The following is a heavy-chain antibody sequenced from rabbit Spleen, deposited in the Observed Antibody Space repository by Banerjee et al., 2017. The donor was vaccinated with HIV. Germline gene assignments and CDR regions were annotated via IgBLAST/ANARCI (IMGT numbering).Heavy chain of an antibody. CDR3: ARDSGSSFSSYGMDL. Sequence: QSLEESGGGLVQPGASLRLTCTASGFSFSSSYWMCWVRQAPGKGLEWIGCIYGGSSSSTYYANWAKGRFTISKTSSTTVTLQMTSLTAADTATYFCARDSGSSFSSYGMDLWGQGTLVTVS. V-gene: IGHV1S40*01. CDR2: IYGGSSSST. D-gene: IGHD8-1*01. J-gene: IGHJ6*01. CDR1: GFSFSSSYW.